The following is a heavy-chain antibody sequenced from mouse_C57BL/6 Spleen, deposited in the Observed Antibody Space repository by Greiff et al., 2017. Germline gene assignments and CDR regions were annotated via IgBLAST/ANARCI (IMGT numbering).Heavy chain of an antibody. Sequence: DVKLVESGGGLVKPGGSLKLSCAASGFTFSDYGMHWVRQAPEKGLEWVAYISSGSSTIYYADTVKGRFTISRDNAKNTLFLQMTSLRSEDTAMXDCAKTSDLAYWGQGTLVTVSA. CDR3: AKTSDLAY. D-gene: IGHD1-3*01. CDR1: GFTFSDYG. CDR2: ISSGSSTI. V-gene: IGHV5-17*01. J-gene: IGHJ3*01.